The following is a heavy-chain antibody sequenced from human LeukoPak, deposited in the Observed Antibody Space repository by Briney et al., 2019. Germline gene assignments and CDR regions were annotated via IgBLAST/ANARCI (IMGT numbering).Heavy chain of an antibody. Sequence: SETLSLTCTVSGGSISSSSYYWGWIRQPPGEGLEWIGSIYYSGSTYYNPSLKSRVTISVDTSKNQFSLKLSSVTAADTAVYYCASTIAAAGTLDAFDIWGQGTMVTVSS. D-gene: IGHD6-13*01. CDR3: ASTIAAAGTLDAFDI. CDR1: GGSISSSSYY. J-gene: IGHJ3*02. CDR2: IYYSGST. V-gene: IGHV4-39*01.